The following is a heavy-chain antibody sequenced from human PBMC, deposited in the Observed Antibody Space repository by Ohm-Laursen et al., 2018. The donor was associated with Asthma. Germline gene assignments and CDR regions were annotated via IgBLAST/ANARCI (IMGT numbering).Heavy chain of an antibody. CDR1: GVSLSNFV. CDR2: ISLGGGGT. V-gene: IGHV3-23*01. D-gene: IGHD6-13*01. J-gene: IGHJ3*01. CDR3: AKDEYSTTLGVGAFDF. Sequence: SLRLSCSASGVSLSNFVMNWVRQAPGKGLEWVSTISLGGGGTYFADSVRGRFTISRDNSNNMLYLHMNSLRADDTAVYYCAKDEYSTTLGVGAFDFWGQGTMVTVSS.